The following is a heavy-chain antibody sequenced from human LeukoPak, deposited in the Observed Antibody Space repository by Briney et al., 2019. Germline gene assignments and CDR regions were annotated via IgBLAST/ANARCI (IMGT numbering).Heavy chain of an antibody. CDR1: GDSISGHS. Sequence: SETLSLTCTVSGDSISGHSWTWIRQPAGKGLQWIGRILTSGNTNYNPSLKSRVTMSVDTSKNQFSLKLSSVTAADTAVYYCATSWYDGGVEYFQHWGQGTLVTVSS. CDR2: ILTSGNT. CDR3: ATSWYDGGVEYFQH. D-gene: IGHD6-13*01. J-gene: IGHJ1*01. V-gene: IGHV4-4*07.